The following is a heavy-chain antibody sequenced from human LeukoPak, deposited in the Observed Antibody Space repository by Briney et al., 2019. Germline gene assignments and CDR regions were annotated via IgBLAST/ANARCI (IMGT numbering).Heavy chain of an antibody. Sequence: GGSLRLSCTGSGFTFGDYAMSWVRQAPGQGLEWVGFIRSEPYGGTTEYAASVKGRFTISRDDSKSIAYLQMNSLKTEDTAVYYCTRGQLWLRGEGSGLDYWGQGTLVTVSS. CDR1: GFTFGDYA. D-gene: IGHD5-18*01. V-gene: IGHV3-49*04. J-gene: IGHJ4*02. CDR3: TRGQLWLRGEGSGLDY. CDR2: IRSEPYGGTT.